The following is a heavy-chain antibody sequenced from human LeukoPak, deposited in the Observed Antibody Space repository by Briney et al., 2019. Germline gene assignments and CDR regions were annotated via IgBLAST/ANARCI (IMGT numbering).Heavy chain of an antibody. J-gene: IGHJ4*02. D-gene: IGHD2-15*01. V-gene: IGHV1-69*04. CDR1: GGTFSSYA. Sequence: ASVKVSCKASGGTFSSYAISWVRQAPGQGREWMGRIIPILGIANYAQKFQGRVTITADKSTSTAYMELSSLRSEDTAVYYCARDAPLCSGSSCYSVWAFDYWGQGTLVTVSS. CDR3: ARDAPLCSGSSCYSVWAFDY. CDR2: IIPILGIA.